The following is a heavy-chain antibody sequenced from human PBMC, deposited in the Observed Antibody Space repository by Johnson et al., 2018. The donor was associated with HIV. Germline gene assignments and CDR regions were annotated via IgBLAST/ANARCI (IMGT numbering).Heavy chain of an antibody. CDR3: ARDSTPWGGDYVGYAFDI. D-gene: IGHD4-17*01. CDR1: GFTVSSNY. J-gene: IGHJ3*02. V-gene: IGHV3-66*03. Sequence: VQLVESGGGLIQPGGSLRLSCAASGFTVSSNYMSWVRQAPGKWLEWVSVIYSGGSTYYADSVKGRFTISRDTSKNTLYLQMNSLRAEDTAVYYCARDSTPWGGDYVGYAFDIWGRGTMVTVSS. CDR2: IYSGGST.